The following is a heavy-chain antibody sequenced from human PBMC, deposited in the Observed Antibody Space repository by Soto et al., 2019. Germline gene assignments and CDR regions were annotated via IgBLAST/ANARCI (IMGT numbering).Heavy chain of an antibody. J-gene: IGHJ4*02. CDR3: ARDPPTNVSASDY. V-gene: IGHV1-18*04. CDR1: GYTFVAYG. Sequence: QVQLVQSGAEVKKPGASVKVSCKASGYTFVAYGISWVRQAPGQGLEWMGWNSPYNGNTKYAEMFQGRVTMTTDTATSTAYLELRSLRSDDTAVYYCARDPPTNVSASDYWGQGTLVTVSS. CDR2: NSPYNGNT.